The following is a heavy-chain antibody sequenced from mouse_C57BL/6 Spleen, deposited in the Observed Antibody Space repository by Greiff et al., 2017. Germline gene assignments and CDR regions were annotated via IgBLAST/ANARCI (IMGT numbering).Heavy chain of an antibody. D-gene: IGHD1-1*01. CDR3: ARGVYYYGSSYHFDY. Sequence: QVQLQQPGTELVKPGASVKMSCKASGYTFTSYWMHWVKQRPGQGLEWIGNINPSNGGTNYNEKFKSKATLTVDKSSSTAYMQLSSLTSEDSAVYYCARGVYYYGSSYHFDYWGQGTTLTVSS. CDR1: GYTFTSYW. V-gene: IGHV1-53*01. CDR2: INPSNGGT. J-gene: IGHJ2*01.